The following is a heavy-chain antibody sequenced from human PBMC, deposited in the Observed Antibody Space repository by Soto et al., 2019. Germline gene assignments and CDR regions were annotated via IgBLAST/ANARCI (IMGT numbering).Heavy chain of an antibody. V-gene: IGHV1-24*01. J-gene: IGHJ6*03. CDR3: ATGAYGSGSYYKGHYYYYMVV. D-gene: IGHD3-10*01. CDR2: FDPEDRET. Sequence: ASVKASCKVSGSTLTELSMHWVRQAPGKGLEWMGGFDPEDRETIYAQKFEVRVTMTEDTSTDTHYMELSSLRSEETAVYYCATGAYGSGSYYKGHYYYYMVVWGKGTTVTVSS. CDR1: GSTLTELS.